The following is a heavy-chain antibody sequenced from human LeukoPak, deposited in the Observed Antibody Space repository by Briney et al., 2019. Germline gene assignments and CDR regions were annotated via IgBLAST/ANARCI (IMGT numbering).Heavy chain of an antibody. D-gene: IGHD6-6*01. Sequence: SGPTLVKPTQTLTLTCTVSGFSLTTLGGGVGWVRQPPGKALEWLALIYWDEDERYSPTLKSRLTITKATSRNQVALTMTNMDPVDTATYFCAHKTSLADLFDYWGQGILVTVSS. CDR3: AHKTSLADLFDY. J-gene: IGHJ4*02. V-gene: IGHV2-5*02. CDR1: GFSLTTLGGG. CDR2: IYWDEDE.